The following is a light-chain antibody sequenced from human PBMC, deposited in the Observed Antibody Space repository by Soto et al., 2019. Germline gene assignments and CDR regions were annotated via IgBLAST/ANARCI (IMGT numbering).Light chain of an antibody. CDR2: KAS. V-gene: IGKV1-5*03. CDR1: QSISSW. CDR3: QQYNSYPFT. J-gene: IGKJ3*01. Sequence: DIQMTQSPSTLSASVGDRVTITCRASQSISSWLAWYQQKPGKAPKHLIYKASSLESGVPSRFSSSGSVTDFTLSISSLQSDDSATYYCQQYNSYPFTFGPGTKVDIK.